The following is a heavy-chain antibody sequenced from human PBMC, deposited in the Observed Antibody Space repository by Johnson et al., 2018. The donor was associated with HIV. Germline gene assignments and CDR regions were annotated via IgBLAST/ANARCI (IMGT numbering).Heavy chain of an antibody. CDR1: GFTFSSYG. Sequence: QVQLVESGGGVVQPGGSLRLSCAASGFTFSSYGMHWVRQAPGKGLEWVAFIRYDGSNKYYADSVNGRFTISRDNSKNTLYLQMNSLRAEDTAVYYCAKSTWELRHLDAFDIWGQGTMVTVSS. CDR3: AKSTWELRHLDAFDI. V-gene: IGHV3-30*02. CDR2: IRYDGSNK. J-gene: IGHJ3*02. D-gene: IGHD1-26*01.